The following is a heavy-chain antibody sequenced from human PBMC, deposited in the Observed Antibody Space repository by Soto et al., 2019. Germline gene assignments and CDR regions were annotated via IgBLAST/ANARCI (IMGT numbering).Heavy chain of an antibody. Sequence: GGSLRLSCAASGFTFSSYSMNWVRQAPGKGLEWVSYISSSSSTIYYADSVKGRFTISRDNSKNTLYLQMSSLGPEDTAVYYCVKERYAQLWLEDYGMDVWGQGTTVTVS. D-gene: IGHD5-18*01. V-gene: IGHV3-48*01. J-gene: IGHJ6*02. CDR3: VKERYAQLWLEDYGMDV. CDR2: ISSSSSTI. CDR1: GFTFSSYS.